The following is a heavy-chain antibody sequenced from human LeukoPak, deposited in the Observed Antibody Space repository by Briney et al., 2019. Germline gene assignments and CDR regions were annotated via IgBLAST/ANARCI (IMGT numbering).Heavy chain of an antibody. V-gene: IGHV3-53*01. D-gene: IGHD6-19*01. CDR2: IYSGDST. CDR3: ARDRIGYSSGWYPDYYGMDV. Sequence: GGSLRLSCAASGFTVSSNYMSWVRQAPGKGLEWVSVIYSGDSTYYADSVKGRFTISRDNSKNTLYLQMNSLRAEDTAVYYCARDRIGYSSGWYPDYYGMDVWGQGTTVTVSS. CDR1: GFTVSSNY. J-gene: IGHJ6*02.